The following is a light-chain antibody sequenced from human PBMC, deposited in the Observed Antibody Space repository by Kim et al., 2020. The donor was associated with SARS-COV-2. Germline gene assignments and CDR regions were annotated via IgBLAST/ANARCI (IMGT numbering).Light chain of an antibody. V-gene: IGKV1-16*02. CDR3: QQYNSYPIT. J-gene: IGKJ5*01. Sequence: DIQMTQSPSSLSASVGDRVTITCRASQAISNYLAWFQQEPGKAPKSLIYGASNLQSGVPSKFSGSGSGTDFTLTISSLQPEDSATYYCQQYNSYPITFGQGTRLEIK. CDR1: QAISNY. CDR2: GAS.